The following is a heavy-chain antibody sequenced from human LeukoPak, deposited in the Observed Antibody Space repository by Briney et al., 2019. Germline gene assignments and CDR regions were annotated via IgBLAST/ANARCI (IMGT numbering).Heavy chain of an antibody. D-gene: IGHD6-13*01. CDR1: GYTFTSYG. V-gene: IGHV1-18*01. CDR3: ARDLAPGYSSSWSPNDAFDI. J-gene: IGHJ3*02. Sequence: WASVKLSCKASGYTFTSYGISWVRQAPGQGLEWRLWISAYNGNTNYAQKLQGRVTMTTDTSTSTAYMELRSLRSDDTAVYFCARDLAPGYSSSWSPNDAFDIWGQGTMVTVSS. CDR2: ISAYNGNT.